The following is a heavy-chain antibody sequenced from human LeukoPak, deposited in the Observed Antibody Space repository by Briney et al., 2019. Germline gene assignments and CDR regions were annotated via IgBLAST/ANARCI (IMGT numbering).Heavy chain of an antibody. CDR1: GYTFTSYA. CDR2: INAGNGNT. V-gene: IGHV1-3*01. J-gene: IGHJ6*02. CDR3: ARAEVAVLRYFDWLPRGDYGMDV. D-gene: IGHD3-9*01. Sequence: ASVKVSCKASGYTFTSYAMHWVRQAPGQRLEWMGWINAGNGNTKYSQKFQGRVTITRDTSASTAYMELSSLRSEDTAVYYCARAEVAVLRYFDWLPRGDYGMDVWGQGTTVTVSS.